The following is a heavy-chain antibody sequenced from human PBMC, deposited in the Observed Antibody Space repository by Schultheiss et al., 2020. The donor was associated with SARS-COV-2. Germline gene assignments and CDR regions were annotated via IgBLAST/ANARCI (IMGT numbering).Heavy chain of an antibody. CDR3: AKAPLPVAGRGYYFDY. CDR2: ISSSGSTI. V-gene: IGHV3-9*01. CDR1: GFTFDDYA. D-gene: IGHD6-19*01. J-gene: IGHJ4*02. Sequence: GGSLRLSCAASGFTFDDYAMHWVRQAPGKGLEWVSSISSSGSTIYYADSVKGRFTISRDNAKNSLYLQMNSLRAEDTALYYCAKAPLPVAGRGYYFDYWGQGTLVTVSS.